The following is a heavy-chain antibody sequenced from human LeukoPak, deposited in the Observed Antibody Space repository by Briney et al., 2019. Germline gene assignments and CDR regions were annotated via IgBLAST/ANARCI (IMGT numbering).Heavy chain of an antibody. CDR3: ARVRVTTVTTPSYMDV. D-gene: IGHD4-17*01. Sequence: SETLSLTCAVFGVSFSFYYWHWIRQPPGKGLEWIGQIYPSRNNNYTPSLKSRVTISVDTSKNQISLKLSSVTAEDTAVYYCARVRVTTVTTPSYMDVWGKGTTVTVS. J-gene: IGHJ6*03. V-gene: IGHV4-34*01. CDR2: IYPSRNN. CDR1: GVSFSFYY.